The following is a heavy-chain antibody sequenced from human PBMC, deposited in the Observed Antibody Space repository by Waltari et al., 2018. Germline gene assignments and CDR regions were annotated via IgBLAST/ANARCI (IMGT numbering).Heavy chain of an antibody. V-gene: IGHV4-59*01. D-gene: IGHD3-3*01. CDR1: GGSFKTYY. Sequence: QVQLQESGPGLVKPSETLSLTCTVSGGSFKTYYWSWIRQPPGKGLEWIGYVYYSGSTNYNPSLKSRVTISVDTSRNQFSLMLTSLTAADTAVYYCARAGPSPHRIFAPHYFDYWGQGSLVTVSS. CDR2: VYYSGST. CDR3: ARAGPSPHRIFAPHYFDY. J-gene: IGHJ4*02.